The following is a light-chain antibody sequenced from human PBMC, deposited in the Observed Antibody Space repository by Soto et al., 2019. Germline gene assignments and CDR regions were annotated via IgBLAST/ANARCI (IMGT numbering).Light chain of an antibody. CDR1: HDITNY. Sequence: DIQMTQSPSSLSASVGDRVTITCQASHDITNYLNWYQQKPGKGPRLLIYGASNLETGVPSRFNGSGFGTDFSFTISSLQPEDFATYYCQQYDSLPTFGGGTKVELK. CDR3: QQYDSLPT. J-gene: IGKJ4*01. V-gene: IGKV1-33*01. CDR2: GAS.